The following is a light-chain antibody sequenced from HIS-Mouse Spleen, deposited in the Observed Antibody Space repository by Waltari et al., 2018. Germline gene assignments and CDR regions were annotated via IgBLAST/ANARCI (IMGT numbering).Light chain of an antibody. CDR3: AAWDDSLSGV. V-gene: IGLV1-47*01. CDR1: SANIGSNY. Sequence: QSVLTQPPSASGTPGPRVTISCSGSSANIGSNYVYWYQQLPGPAPKLLIYRNNQRPSGVPDRFSGSKSGTSASLAISGLRSEDEADYYCAAWDDSLSGVFGGGTKLTVL. J-gene: IGLJ2*01. CDR2: RNN.